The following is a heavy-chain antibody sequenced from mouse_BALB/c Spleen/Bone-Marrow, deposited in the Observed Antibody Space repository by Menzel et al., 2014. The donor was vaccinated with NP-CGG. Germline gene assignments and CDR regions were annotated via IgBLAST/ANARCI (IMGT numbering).Heavy chain of an antibody. CDR3: ARDSSGYFDY. CDR2: ISSGGSYT. D-gene: IGHD3-1*01. CDR1: GFTFSYYG. J-gene: IGHJ2*01. V-gene: IGHV5-9-4*01. Sequence: EVNLVDSGGGLVKPGGSLKLSCAASGFTFSYYGMSWVRQSPEKRLEWVAEISSGGSYTYYPDTVTGRFTISRDNAKNTLYLEMSSLRSEDTAMYYCARDSSGYFDYWGQGTTLTVSS.